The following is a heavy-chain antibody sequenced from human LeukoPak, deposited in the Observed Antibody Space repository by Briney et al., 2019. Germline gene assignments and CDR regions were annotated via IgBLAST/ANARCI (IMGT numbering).Heavy chain of an antibody. D-gene: IGHD3-22*01. CDR2: ISYDGSNK. Sequence: GGSLRLSCAASGFTFSSYSMNWVRQAPGKGLEWVAVISYDGSNKYYADSVKGRFTISRDNSKNTLYLQMNSLRAEDTAVYYCARGPYDSSGYLFDYWGQGTLVTVSS. J-gene: IGHJ4*02. V-gene: IGHV3-30*04. CDR1: GFTFSSYS. CDR3: ARGPYDSSGYLFDY.